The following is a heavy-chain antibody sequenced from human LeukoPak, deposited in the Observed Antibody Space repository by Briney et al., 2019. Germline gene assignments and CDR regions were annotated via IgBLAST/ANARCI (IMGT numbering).Heavy chain of an antibody. D-gene: IGHD3-10*01. V-gene: IGHV1-2*04. CDR1: GYTFTGYY. Sequence: GASVKVSCKASGYTFTGYYMHWVRQAPGQGLEWMGWIDPNSGGTNYAQKFQGWVTMTRDTSISTAYMELSRLRSDDTAVYYCARAPGGSAFDIWGQGTMVTVSS. J-gene: IGHJ3*02. CDR2: IDPNSGGT. CDR3: ARAPGGSAFDI.